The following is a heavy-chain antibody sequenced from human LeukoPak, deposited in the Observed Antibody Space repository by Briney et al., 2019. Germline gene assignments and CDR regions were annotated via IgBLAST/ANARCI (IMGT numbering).Heavy chain of an antibody. V-gene: IGHV4-4*07. J-gene: IGHJ5*02. Sequence: KPSETLSLTCDVSGGSTSRHYWSWIRLPAGKGLEWIGRVHTSGSPDYSPSLKSRVTMPVDTSKNQVSLRLSSMTAADTAVYFCARVSYNAGSFISGGWFDPWGQGIRVTVSS. D-gene: IGHD3-10*01. CDR3: ARVSYNAGSFISGGWFDP. CDR1: GGSTSRHY. CDR2: VHTSGSP.